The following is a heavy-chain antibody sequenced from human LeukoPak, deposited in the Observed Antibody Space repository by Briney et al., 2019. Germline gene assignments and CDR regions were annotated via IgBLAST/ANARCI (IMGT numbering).Heavy chain of an antibody. CDR2: VDPEDGET. Sequence: ASVKVSCKVSGYTFTDYYMHWVQQAPGKGLEWMGLVDPEDGETIHAEKFQGRVTITADTSTDTAYMELSSLRSEDTAVYYCATGMGSYPREYWGQGTLVTVSS. J-gene: IGHJ4*02. CDR3: ATGMGSYPREY. CDR1: GYTFTDYY. V-gene: IGHV1-69-2*01. D-gene: IGHD1-26*01.